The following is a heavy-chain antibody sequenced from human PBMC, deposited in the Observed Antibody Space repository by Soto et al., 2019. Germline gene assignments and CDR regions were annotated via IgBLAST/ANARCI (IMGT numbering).Heavy chain of an antibody. CDR3: AKGLGYCSGGSGDSIDY. Sequence: GGSLRLSCAASGFTFSSYAMSWVRQAPGKGLEWVSAISGSGGSTYYADSVKGRFTISRDNSKNTLYLQMNSLRAEDTAVYYCAKGLGYCSGGSGDSIDYWGQGTLVTVSS. J-gene: IGHJ4*02. V-gene: IGHV3-23*01. CDR1: GFTFSSYA. D-gene: IGHD2-15*01. CDR2: ISGSGGST.